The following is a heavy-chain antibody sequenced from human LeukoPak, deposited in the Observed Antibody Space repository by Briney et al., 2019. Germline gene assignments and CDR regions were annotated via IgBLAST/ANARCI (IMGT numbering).Heavy chain of an antibody. V-gene: IGHV3-7*03. Sequence: PGGSLRLSCAASGFTFSSYWMSWVRQAPGKGLEWVANIKQDGSEKYYVDSVKGRFTISRDNAKNSPYLQMNSLRAEDTAVYYCARLGPWNDEPHYYFDYWGQGTMVTVSS. J-gene: IGHJ4*02. D-gene: IGHD1-1*01. CDR1: GFTFSSYW. CDR2: IKQDGSEK. CDR3: ARLGPWNDEPHYYFDY.